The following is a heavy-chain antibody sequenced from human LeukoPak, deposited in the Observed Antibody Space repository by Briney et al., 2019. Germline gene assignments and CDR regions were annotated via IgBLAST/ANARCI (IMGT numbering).Heavy chain of an antibody. CDR2: TYYSGST. J-gene: IGHJ5*02. CDR3: ARDHGGNWFDP. D-gene: IGHD3-16*01. Sequence: SETLSLTCTVSGGSISSGYYYWSWIRQPAGKGLEWIGYTYYSGSTNYNPSLKSRVTISVDTSKNQFSLKLSSVTAADTAVYYCARDHGGNWFDPWGQGILVTVSS. V-gene: IGHV4-61*10. CDR1: GGSISSGYYY.